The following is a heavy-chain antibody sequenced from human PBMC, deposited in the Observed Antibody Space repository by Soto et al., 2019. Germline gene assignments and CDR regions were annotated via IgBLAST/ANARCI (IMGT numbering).Heavy chain of an antibody. CDR3: ARDGIAVAGRVSGGAFDI. CDR1: GFTFSSYV. Sequence: GGSLRLSCAASGFTFSSYVMHWVRQAPGKGLEWVAVIWYDGSNKYYADSVKGRFTISRDNSKNTLYLQMNSLRAEDTAVYYCARDGIAVAGRVSGGAFDIWGQGTMVTVSS. J-gene: IGHJ3*02. D-gene: IGHD6-19*01. CDR2: IWYDGSNK. V-gene: IGHV3-33*01.